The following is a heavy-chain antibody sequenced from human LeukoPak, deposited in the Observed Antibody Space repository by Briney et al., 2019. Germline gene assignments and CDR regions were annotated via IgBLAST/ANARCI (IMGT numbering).Heavy chain of an antibody. V-gene: IGHV4-59*08. CDR1: GGSISSYY. J-gene: IGHJ3*02. Sequence: SETLSLTCTVSGGSISSYYWSWIRQPPGKGLEWIGYIYYSGSTNYNPSLKSRVTISVDTSKNQFSLKLSSVTAADTAGYYCARCSSWLKAFDIWGQGTMVTVSS. CDR3: ARCSSWLKAFDI. D-gene: IGHD6-13*01. CDR2: IYYSGST.